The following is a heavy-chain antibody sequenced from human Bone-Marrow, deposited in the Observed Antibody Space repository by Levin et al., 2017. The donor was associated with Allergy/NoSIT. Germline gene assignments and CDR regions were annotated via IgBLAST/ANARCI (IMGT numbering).Heavy chain of an antibody. D-gene: IGHD6-19*01. Sequence: ESLKISCKGSGYSFTRDWIGWVRQMSGKGLEWVAIIAPSDSVTRYSPSFQGQVTISADKSISTAYLQWRSLKASDTAMYYCARALYGSGWLVDYWGQGTLVSVSS. CDR1: GYSFTRDW. CDR2: IAPSDSVT. V-gene: IGHV5-51*01. CDR3: ARALYGSGWLVDY. J-gene: IGHJ4*02.